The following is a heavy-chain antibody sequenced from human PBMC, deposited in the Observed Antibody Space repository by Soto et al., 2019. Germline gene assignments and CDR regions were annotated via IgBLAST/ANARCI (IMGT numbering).Heavy chain of an antibody. CDR3: AKECPHIIASRPLSCMDV. CDR1: GYIFANFW. D-gene: IGHD6-6*01. J-gene: IGHJ6*02. Sequence: PGESLKISCKGSGYIFANFWIAWVRQRPGKGLEWMGIIYSGDSDARYSPSFQGQVSFSADKSITTAYLHLTSLKASDSATYYCAKECPHIIASRPLSCMDVWGRGTAVTVSS. CDR2: IYSGDSDA. V-gene: IGHV5-51*01.